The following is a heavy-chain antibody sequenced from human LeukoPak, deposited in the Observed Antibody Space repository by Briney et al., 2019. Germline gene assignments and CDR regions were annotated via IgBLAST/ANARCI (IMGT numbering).Heavy chain of an antibody. V-gene: IGHV4-59*01. CDR1: GGSISSYY. CDR3: ARASGDGYNPFDY. J-gene: IGHJ4*02. CDR2: IYYSGST. D-gene: IGHD5-24*01. Sequence: SETLSLTCTVSGGSISSYYWSWIRQPPGKGLEWIGYIYYSGSTNYNPSLKSRVTTSVDTSKNQFSLKLSSVTAADTAVYYRARASGDGYNPFDYWGQGTLVTVSS.